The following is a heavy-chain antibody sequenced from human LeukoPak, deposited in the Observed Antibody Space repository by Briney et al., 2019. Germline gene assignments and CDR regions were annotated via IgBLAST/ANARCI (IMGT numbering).Heavy chain of an antibody. V-gene: IGHV4-39*07. D-gene: IGHD3-10*01. CDR1: GDSISSSIYY. CDR3: ARDVVRLRVAPCPFDY. J-gene: IGHJ4*02. Sequence: SETLSLTCTVSGDSISSSIYYWGWIRQPRGKGLEWTESIYYRGSTYYNPSLKSRVSISIDTSKNQSSLKLSSVTAADTAVYYCARDVVRLRVAPCPFDYWGQGTLVTVSS. CDR2: IYYRGST.